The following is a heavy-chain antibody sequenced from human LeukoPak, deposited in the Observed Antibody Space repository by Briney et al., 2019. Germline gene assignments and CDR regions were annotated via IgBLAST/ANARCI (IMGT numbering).Heavy chain of an antibody. V-gene: IGHV7-4-1*02. J-gene: IGHJ4*02. CDR1: GYTFTSNA. CDR3: ARLYCSTTSCYGDY. CDR2: INTNTGNP. Sequence: ASVKVSCKASGYTFTSNAMNWVRQAPGQGLEWMGWINTNTGNPTYAQGFTGRFVFSLDTSVSTAYLQISSLKADDTAVYYCARLYCSTTSCYGDYWGQGTLVTVSS. D-gene: IGHD2-2*01.